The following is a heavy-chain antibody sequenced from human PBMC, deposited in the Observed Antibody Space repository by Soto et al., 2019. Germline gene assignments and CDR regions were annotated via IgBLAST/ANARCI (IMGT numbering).Heavy chain of an antibody. V-gene: IGHV1-69*02. J-gene: IGHJ4*02. CDR2: LIPILGLA. D-gene: IGHD5-12*01. CDR1: GGTFSNST. CDR3: ARFKLGDDY. Sequence: QVQLVQSGAEVRQPGSSVKVSCQASGGTFSNSTVTWVRQAPGQGLEWMGRLIPILGLANYAQKFRGRLPITADKSTTTAYMELRSLRSEDTASYYCARFKLGDDYWGQGTLVTVSS.